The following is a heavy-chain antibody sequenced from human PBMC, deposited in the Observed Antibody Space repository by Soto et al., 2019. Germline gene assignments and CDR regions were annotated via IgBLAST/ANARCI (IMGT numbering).Heavy chain of an antibody. CDR3: ARTFGGHLYSFDF. D-gene: IGHD3-16*01. Sequence: EVQLVPSGAEVKKPGESLKISCKGSGYTFTSNWIGWVRQMPGKGLEWMGIIYPGDSETRYSPSFQGQVTISADKSINTAYLQWSSLKASDTVIYYCARTFGGHLYSFDFWGQGTLVTVSS. V-gene: IGHV5-51*03. CDR1: GYTFTSNW. J-gene: IGHJ4*02. CDR2: IYPGDSET.